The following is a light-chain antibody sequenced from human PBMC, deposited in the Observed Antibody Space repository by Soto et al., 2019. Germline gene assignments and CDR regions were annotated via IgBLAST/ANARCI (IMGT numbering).Light chain of an antibody. CDR1: QSVSSNY. CDR2: RAS. V-gene: IGKV3-20*01. J-gene: IGKJ4*01. Sequence: EIMLTQSPCTLSLSPEERATLSCRASQSVSSNYLACYQQKPDQAPKVLIYRASSRATGIPDRFSGSGSGTDFTLTISRLEPEDFAVYYCQQYGSSPLTFGGGTKVEIK. CDR3: QQYGSSPLT.